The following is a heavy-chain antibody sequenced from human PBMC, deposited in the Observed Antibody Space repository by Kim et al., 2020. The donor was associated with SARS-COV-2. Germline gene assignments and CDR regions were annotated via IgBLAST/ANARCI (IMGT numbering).Heavy chain of an antibody. CDR2: INSDGSTT. V-gene: IGHV3-74*01. J-gene: IGHJ4*02. CDR3: ARRQFTSGWYYFDY. CDR1: GFTFSSHW. D-gene: IGHD6-19*01. Sequence: GGSLRLSCAASGFTFSSHWMHWVRQAPGKGLVWVSRINSDGSTTSYADSVKGRFTISRDNAKNTLYLQMNRLRAEDTAVYYCARRQFTSGWYYFDYWGQGTLFTVSS.